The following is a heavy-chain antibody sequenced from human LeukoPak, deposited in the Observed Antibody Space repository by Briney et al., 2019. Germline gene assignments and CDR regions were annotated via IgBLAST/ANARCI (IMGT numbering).Heavy chain of an antibody. D-gene: IGHD2-2*01. J-gene: IGHJ4*02. CDR2: ISGSGGST. Sequence: GGSLRLSCAASGFTFSSYAMSWVRQAPGKGLEWVSAISGSGGSTYYADSVKGRFTISRDNSKNTLYLQMNSLRAEDTAVYYCVKFRGQLLSSYYFDYWGQGTLVTVSS. V-gene: IGHV3-23*01. CDR3: VKFRGQLLSSYYFDY. CDR1: GFTFSSYA.